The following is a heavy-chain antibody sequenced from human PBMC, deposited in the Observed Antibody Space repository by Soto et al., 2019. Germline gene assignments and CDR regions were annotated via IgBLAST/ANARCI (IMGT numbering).Heavy chain of an antibody. D-gene: IGHD3-3*01. V-gene: IGHV3-30-3*01. J-gene: IGHJ6*02. Sequence: QVQLVESGGGVVQPGRSLRLSCAASGFTFSSYAMHWVRQAPGKGLEWVAVISYDGSNKYYADSVKGRFTISRDNSKNTLYLQMNSLRAEDTAVYYCARELHYDFWSGYYGRDYYYYGMDVWGQGTTVTVSS. CDR2: ISYDGSNK. CDR1: GFTFSSYA. CDR3: ARELHYDFWSGYYGRDYYYYGMDV.